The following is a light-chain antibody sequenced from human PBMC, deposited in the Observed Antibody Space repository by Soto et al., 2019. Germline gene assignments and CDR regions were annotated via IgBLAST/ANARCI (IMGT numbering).Light chain of an antibody. CDR3: QQYGSSALT. Sequence: EIVLTQSPDTLSLSPGERATLSCRASQSVSTNSLAWYQQKPGQAPRPLIYGAPSRATGTPDRFSGSGSGTDFTLTISRLEPEDFAVYYCQQYGSSALTFGGGTKVEIK. CDR1: QSVSTNS. V-gene: IGKV3-20*01. J-gene: IGKJ4*01. CDR2: GAP.